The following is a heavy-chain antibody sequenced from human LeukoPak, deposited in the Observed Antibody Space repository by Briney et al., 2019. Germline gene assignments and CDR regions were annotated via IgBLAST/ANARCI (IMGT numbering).Heavy chain of an antibody. D-gene: IGHD2-2*01. CDR2: IRYDGSNK. CDR3: AKGGYCSSTSCFYYYMDV. V-gene: IGHV3-30*02. J-gene: IGHJ6*03. Sequence: GGSPRLSCAASGFTFSSYGMHWVRQAPGKGLEWVAFIRYDGSNKYYADSVKGRFTISRDNSKNTLYLQMNTLRAEDTAVYYCAKGGYCSSTSCFYYYMDVWGKGTTVTVSS. CDR1: GFTFSSYG.